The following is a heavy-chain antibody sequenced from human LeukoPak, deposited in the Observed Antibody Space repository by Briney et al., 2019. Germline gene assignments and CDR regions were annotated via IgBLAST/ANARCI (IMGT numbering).Heavy chain of an antibody. J-gene: IGHJ5*02. CDR3: AGASRTNYYDSSGPYNWFDP. CDR2: INPSGGST. Sequence: ASVKVSCKASGYAFTSYYMHWVRQAPGQGLEWMGIINPSGGSTSYAQKFQGRVTMTRDTSTSTVYMELSSLRSEDTAVYYCAGASRTNYYDSSGPYNWFDPWGQGTLVTVSS. V-gene: IGHV1-46*01. CDR1: GYAFTSYY. D-gene: IGHD3-22*01.